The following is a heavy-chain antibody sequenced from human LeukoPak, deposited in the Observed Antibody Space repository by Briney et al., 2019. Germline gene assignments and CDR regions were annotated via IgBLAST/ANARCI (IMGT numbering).Heavy chain of an antibody. V-gene: IGHV3-7*01. CDR3: ARAVDVADY. D-gene: IGHD3-16*01. J-gene: IGHJ4*02. CDR1: GFIFTHHW. Sequence: GGSLRLSCAASGFIFTHHWMNWVRQAPGKGLEWVANIKEDERAKFYADSVRGRFTISRDNAKNSLYLQMNNLRVEDTAVYYCARAVDVADYWGRGTLVTV. CDR2: IKEDERAK.